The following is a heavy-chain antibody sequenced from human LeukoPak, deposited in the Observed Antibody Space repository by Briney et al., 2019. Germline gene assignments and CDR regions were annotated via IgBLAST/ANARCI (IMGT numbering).Heavy chain of an antibody. Sequence: GGSLRLSCAASGFTFSSYGMHWVRQAPGKGLEWVAVISYDGSNKYYADSVKGRFTISRDNSKNTLYLQMDSLRAEDTAVYYCARTAPHKYCSSTSCYGGWFDPWGQGTLVTVSS. J-gene: IGHJ5*02. CDR3: ARTAPHKYCSSTSCYGGWFDP. CDR1: GFTFSSYG. D-gene: IGHD2-2*01. V-gene: IGHV3-30*03. CDR2: ISYDGSNK.